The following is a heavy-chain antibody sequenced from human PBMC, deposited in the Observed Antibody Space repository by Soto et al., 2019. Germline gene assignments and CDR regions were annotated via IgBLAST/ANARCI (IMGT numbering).Heavy chain of an antibody. D-gene: IGHD6-6*01. Sequence: QVQLQESGPGLVKPSQTLSLTCTVSGGSISSGGYFWSWIRQHPGKGLEWIGFIYYSGSTYYNPSLKSRVTXPVXXSXNQFSLKLSSVTAADTAVYYCAREGAAPYYYYGMDVWGQGTTVTVSS. V-gene: IGHV4-31*03. CDR1: GGSISSGGYF. CDR2: IYYSGST. CDR3: AREGAAPYYYYGMDV. J-gene: IGHJ6*02.